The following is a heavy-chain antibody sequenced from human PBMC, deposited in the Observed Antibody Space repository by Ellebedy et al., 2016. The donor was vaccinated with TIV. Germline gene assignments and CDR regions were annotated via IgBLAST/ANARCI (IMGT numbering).Heavy chain of an antibody. CDR3: TRRDRHFDY. CDR1: GYSFTSYW. CDR2: IYPGDSDT. D-gene: IGHD2-15*01. V-gene: IGHV5-51*01. J-gene: IGHJ4*02. Sequence: GESLKISCKGSGYSFTSYWIAWVRQMPGKGLEWMGIIYPGDSDTRYSPSFQGQVTNSADKSISTAYLQWSSLKASDTAKNYCTRRDRHFDYWGQGNLVAASS.